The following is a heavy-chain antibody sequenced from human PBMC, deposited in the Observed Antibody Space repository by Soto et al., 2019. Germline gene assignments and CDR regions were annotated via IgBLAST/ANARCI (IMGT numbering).Heavy chain of an antibody. CDR3: ARDRFIVDCSSTSCLKVGAFDI. CDR2: IYSGGST. CDR1: GFTVSSNY. J-gene: IGHJ3*02. D-gene: IGHD2-2*01. V-gene: IGHV3-66*01. Sequence: PGGSLRLSCAASGFTVSSNYMSWVRQAPGKGLEWVSVIYSGGSTYYADSVKGRFTISRDNSKNTLYLQMNSLRAEDTAVYYCARDRFIVDCSSTSCLKVGAFDIWGQGTMVTVSS.